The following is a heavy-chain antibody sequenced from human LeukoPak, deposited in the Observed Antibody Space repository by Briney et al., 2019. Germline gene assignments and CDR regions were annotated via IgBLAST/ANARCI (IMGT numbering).Heavy chain of an antibody. V-gene: IGHV4-34*01. D-gene: IGHD2-2*01. Sequence: SETLSLTCAVYGGSFSGYYWSWIRQPPGKGLEWIGEINHSGSTNYNPSLKSRVTISVDTSKNQFSLKLSSVTAADTAVYYCARGRGYCSSTSCSNWFHPWGQGTLVTVSS. CDR3: ARGRGYCSSTSCSNWFHP. CDR2: INHSGST. CDR1: GGSFSGYY. J-gene: IGHJ5*02.